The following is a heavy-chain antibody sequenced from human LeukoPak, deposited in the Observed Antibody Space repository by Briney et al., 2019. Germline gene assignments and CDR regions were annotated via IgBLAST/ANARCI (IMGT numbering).Heavy chain of an antibody. J-gene: IGHJ4*02. V-gene: IGHV1-46*01. CDR2: MNPSGGST. D-gene: IGHD2-15*01. Sequence: GASVKVSCKASGYTFTSYYMHWVRQAPGQGLEWMGIMNPSGGSTSYAQKFQGRVTMTRDTSTSTVYMELSSLRSEDTAMYYCARIARSDCSGGSCYSSFDYWGQGTLVTVSS. CDR1: GYTFTSYY. CDR3: ARIARSDCSGGSCYSSFDY.